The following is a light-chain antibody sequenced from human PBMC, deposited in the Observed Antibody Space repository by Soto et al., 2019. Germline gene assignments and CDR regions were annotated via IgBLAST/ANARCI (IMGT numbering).Light chain of an antibody. CDR1: SSNIGAGYD. Sequence: QSVLTQPPSVSGAPGQRVTISCTGSSSNIGAGYDVHWYQQLPGTAPKLLFYGNSNRPSGVPVRFSGSKSGTSASLAITGLQAEDGADYYGQSFDSGLRGSGYVLGSGTKLPVL. CDR3: QSFDSGLRGSGYV. CDR2: GNS. J-gene: IGLJ1*01. V-gene: IGLV1-40*01.